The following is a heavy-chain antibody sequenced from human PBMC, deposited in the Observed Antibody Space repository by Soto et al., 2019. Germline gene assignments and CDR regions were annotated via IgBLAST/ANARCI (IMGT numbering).Heavy chain of an antibody. CDR1: GFTFSSYA. V-gene: IGHV3-30-3*01. CDR2: ISYDGSNK. J-gene: IGHJ6*01. CDR3: ASGGYYDSSCYKTGGAYYYYYGMDV. D-gene: IGHD3-22*01. Sequence: GGSLRLTCAASGFTFSSYAMHWDRQAPGKGLEREAVISYDGSNKYYADSVKGRFTISRDNSKNTLYLQMNSLRPADTAVYYCASGGYYDSSCYKTGGAYYYYYGMDVWGQGTTVTVGS.